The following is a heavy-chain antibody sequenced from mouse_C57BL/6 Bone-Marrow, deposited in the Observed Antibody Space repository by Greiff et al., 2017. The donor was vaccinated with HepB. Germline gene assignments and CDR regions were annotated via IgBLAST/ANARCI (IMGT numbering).Heavy chain of an antibody. CDR1: GFTFSDYG. CDR2: ISNLAYSI. V-gene: IGHV5-15*01. Sequence: DVHLVESGGGLVQPGGSLKLSCAASGFTFSDYGMAWVRQAPRKGPEWVAFISNLAYSIYYADTVTGRFTISRENAKNTLYLEMSSLRSEDTAMYYCARQGTAQATGAMDYWGQGTSVTVSS. J-gene: IGHJ4*01. D-gene: IGHD3-2*02. CDR3: ARQGTAQATGAMDY.